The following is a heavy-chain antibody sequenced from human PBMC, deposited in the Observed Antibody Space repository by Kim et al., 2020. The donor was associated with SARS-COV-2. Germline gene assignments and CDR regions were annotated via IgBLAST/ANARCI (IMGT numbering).Heavy chain of an antibody. CDR3: ARGMTGYGSGSWDGSDY. V-gene: IGHV4-30-4*01. Sequence: SETLSLTCTVSGGSISSGDYYWSWIRQPPGKGLEWIGYIYYSVSTYYNPSLKSRVTISVDTSKNQFSLKLSSVTAADTAVYYCARGMTGYGSGSWDGSDYWGQGTLVTVSS. CDR1: GGSISSGDYY. J-gene: IGHJ4*02. CDR2: IYYSVST. D-gene: IGHD3-10*01.